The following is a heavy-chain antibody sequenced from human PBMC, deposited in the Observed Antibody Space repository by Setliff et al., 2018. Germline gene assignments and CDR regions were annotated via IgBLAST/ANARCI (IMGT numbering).Heavy chain of an antibody. Sequence: ASVKVSCKASGYTFTNYGISWVRQAPGQGLEWMGWISASNGNTSSAQKLQGRVTMTTDTSTSTAYMELRSLRSDDTAVYYCARDSPTVVTHIRAFDIWGQGTMVTVSS. D-gene: IGHD4-17*01. V-gene: IGHV1-18*01. CDR3: ARDSPTVVTHIRAFDI. J-gene: IGHJ3*02. CDR1: GYTFTNYG. CDR2: ISASNGNT.